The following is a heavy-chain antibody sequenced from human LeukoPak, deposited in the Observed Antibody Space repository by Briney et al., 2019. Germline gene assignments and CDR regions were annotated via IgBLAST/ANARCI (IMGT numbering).Heavy chain of an antibody. CDR3: ARYGSGSTWFDP. J-gene: IGHJ5*02. V-gene: IGHV4-30-4*01. D-gene: IGHD3-10*01. CDR1: GGSISSDNYQ. Sequence: KPSQTLSLTCTVSGGSISSDNYQWSWIRQPPGKGLEWIGYINYSGSTYYNPSLKSRVTISVDTSKNQFSLKLTSVTAADTAVYYCARYGSGSTWFDPWGQGTLVTVS. CDR2: INYSGST.